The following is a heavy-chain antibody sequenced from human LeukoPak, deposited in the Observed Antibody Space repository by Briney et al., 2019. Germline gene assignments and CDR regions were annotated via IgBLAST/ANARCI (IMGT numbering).Heavy chain of an antibody. J-gene: IGHJ4*02. D-gene: IGHD3-22*01. CDR2: IWYGGSNK. Sequence: GGSLRLSCAASGFTFSSYGMHWVRQAPGKGLEWVAVIWYGGSNKYYADSVKGRFTISRDNSKNTLYLQMNSLRAEDTAVYYCATDFRVPYYDSSNDYWGQGTLVTVSS. CDR3: ATDFRVPYYDSSNDY. V-gene: IGHV3-33*08. CDR1: GFTFSSYG.